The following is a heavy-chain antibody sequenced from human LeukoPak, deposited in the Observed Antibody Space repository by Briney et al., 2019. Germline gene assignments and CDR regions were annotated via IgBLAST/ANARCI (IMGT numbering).Heavy chain of an antibody. Sequence: ASVNVSCKASGGTFSSYAISWVRQAPGQGLEWMGGIIPIFGTANYAQKFQGSVTITADESTSTAYMELSSLRSEDTAVYYCARDNYPGIAAAGTEYYYYGMDVWGQGTTVTVSS. V-gene: IGHV1-69*01. D-gene: IGHD6-13*01. CDR1: GGTFSSYA. J-gene: IGHJ6*02. CDR3: ARDNYPGIAAAGTEYYYYGMDV. CDR2: IIPIFGTA.